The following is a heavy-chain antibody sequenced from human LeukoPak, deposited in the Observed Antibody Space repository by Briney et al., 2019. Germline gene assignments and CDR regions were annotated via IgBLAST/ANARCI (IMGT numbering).Heavy chain of an antibody. J-gene: IGHJ4*02. CDR2: IYYSGST. V-gene: IGHV4-30-4*01. CDR3: ARSYGSGFNFDY. Sequence: PSETLSLTCTVSGGSISSGDYYWSWIRQPPGKGLEWIGYIYYSGSTYYNPSLKSRVTISVDTSKNQFSLKLSSVTAADTAVYYCARSYGSGFNFDYWGQGTLVTVSS. D-gene: IGHD3-10*01. CDR1: GGSISSGDYY.